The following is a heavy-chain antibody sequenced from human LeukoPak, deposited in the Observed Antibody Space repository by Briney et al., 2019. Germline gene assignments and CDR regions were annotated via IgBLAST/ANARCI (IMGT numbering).Heavy chain of an antibody. J-gene: IGHJ6*03. CDR2: IYTSGST. CDR1: GGSISSYY. D-gene: IGHD3-3*01. V-gene: IGHV4-4*09. Sequence: SETLSLTCTVSGGSISSYYWSWIRQPPGKGLEWIGYIYTSGSTNYNPSLKSRVTISVDTPKNQFSLKLSCVTAADTAVYYCARTPYDFWSGYYTNYYYYYMDVWGKGTTVTVSS. CDR3: ARTPYDFWSGYYTNYYYYYMDV.